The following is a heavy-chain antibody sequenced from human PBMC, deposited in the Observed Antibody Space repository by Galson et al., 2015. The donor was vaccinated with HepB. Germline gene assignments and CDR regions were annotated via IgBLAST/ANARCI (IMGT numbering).Heavy chain of an antibody. V-gene: IGHV3-30-3*01. CDR1: GFTFSSYA. CDR2: ISYDGSNK. Sequence: SLRLSCAASGFTFSSYAMHWVRQAPGKGLEWVAVISYDGSNKYYADFVKGRFTISRDNSKNTLYLQMNSLRAEDTAVYYCARDYDSSGYYFDYWGQGTLVTVSS. CDR3: ARDYDSSGYYFDY. D-gene: IGHD3-22*01. J-gene: IGHJ4*02.